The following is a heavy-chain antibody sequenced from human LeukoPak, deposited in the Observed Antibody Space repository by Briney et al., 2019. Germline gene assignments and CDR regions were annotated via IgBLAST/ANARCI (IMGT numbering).Heavy chain of an antibody. V-gene: IGHV3-23*01. Sequence: GGTLRLSCAASGFTFSIYGMSWVRQAPGRGLEWVSAMSGSGGSTYYADSVKGRFTISRDNSKNTLYLQMNSLRAEDTAVYYCARDVVVVVASDSNFDYWGQGTLVTVSS. CDR1: GFTFSIYG. D-gene: IGHD2-15*01. J-gene: IGHJ4*02. CDR2: MSGSGGST. CDR3: ARDVVVVVASDSNFDY.